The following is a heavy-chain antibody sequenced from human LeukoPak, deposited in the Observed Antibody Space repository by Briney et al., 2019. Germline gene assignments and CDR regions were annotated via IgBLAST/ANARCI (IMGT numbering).Heavy chain of an antibody. D-gene: IGHD3-22*01. CDR2: VNPNSGAT. CDR3: ARGRGAGDVFSMREAV. J-gene: IGHJ4*02. V-gene: IGHV1-2*02. Sequence: GASVKVSCKASGYTFRGYYVHWVRQAPGQGLECMGWVNPNSGATDYAQKFQGRVTMTRDMSIDTAYMELTGLRSDDTAVYYCARGRGAGDVFSMREAVWGQGTLGPLSS. CDR1: GYTFRGYY.